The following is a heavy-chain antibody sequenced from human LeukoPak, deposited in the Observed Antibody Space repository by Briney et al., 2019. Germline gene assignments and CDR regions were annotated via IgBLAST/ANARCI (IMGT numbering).Heavy chain of an antibody. CDR1: ANTFTNSW. D-gene: IGHD3-22*01. CDR3: ARPDYYDSSGYSDY. Sequence: GESLKISCKASANTFTNSWIGWVRQMPGKGLEWMGIIFVGDSDTTYSPSFQGQVTISADRSISTAYLQWSSLKASDTAMYYCARPDYYDSSGYSDYWGQGTLVTVSS. V-gene: IGHV5-51*01. J-gene: IGHJ4*02. CDR2: IFVGDSDT.